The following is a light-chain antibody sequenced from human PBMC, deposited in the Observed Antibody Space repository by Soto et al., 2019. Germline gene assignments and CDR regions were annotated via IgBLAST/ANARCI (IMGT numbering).Light chain of an antibody. V-gene: IGLV2-14*01. Sequence: QSVLTQPASVSGSPGQSITISCTGTSSDVGYYNYVSWYQQHPGKAPKVLIYEVRNRPSGASSRFSGSKSGNTAFLTISGLQPEDEDDYYCSSYTRSSAVLFGGGTKLTVL. CDR3: SSYTRSSAVL. J-gene: IGLJ2*01. CDR1: SSDVGYYNY. CDR2: EVR.